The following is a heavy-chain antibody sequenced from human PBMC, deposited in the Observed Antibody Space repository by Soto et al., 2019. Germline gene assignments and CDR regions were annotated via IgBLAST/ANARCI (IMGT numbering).Heavy chain of an antibody. CDR2: INHSGST. Sequence: SETLSLTCAVYGGSFSGYYWSWIRQPPGKGLEWIGEINHSGSTNYNPSLKSRVTISVDTSKNQFSLKLSSVTAADTAVYYCARAGSGSYSLYYGMDVWGQGTTV. J-gene: IGHJ6*02. V-gene: IGHV4-34*01. CDR1: GGSFSGYY. D-gene: IGHD3-10*01. CDR3: ARAGSGSYSLYYGMDV.